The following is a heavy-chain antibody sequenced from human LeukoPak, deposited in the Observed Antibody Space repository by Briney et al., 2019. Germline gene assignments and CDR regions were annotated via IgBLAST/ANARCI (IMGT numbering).Heavy chain of an antibody. CDR3: AKVLTYYDFWSGSFDY. CDR2: ISWNSGSI. D-gene: IGHD3-3*01. CDR1: GFTFDYYA. J-gene: IGHJ4*02. Sequence: GGSLRLSCAASGFTFDYYAMHWVRQAPGKGLEWVSGISWNSGSIGYADSVKGRFTISRDNAKNSLYLQMNSLRAEDTALYYCAKVLTYYDFWSGSFDYWGQGTLVTVSS. V-gene: IGHV3-9*01.